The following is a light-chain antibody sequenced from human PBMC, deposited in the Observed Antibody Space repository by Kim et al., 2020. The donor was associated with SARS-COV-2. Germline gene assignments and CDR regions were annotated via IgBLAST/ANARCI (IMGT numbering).Light chain of an antibody. CDR1: QSISNW. CDR2: DAS. J-gene: IGKJ1*01. V-gene: IGKV1-5*01. Sequence: SASVGDRVTIAYRASQSISNWLAWYQQKPGKGPKLLIYDASSLQGGVPSRFSGSGSGTEFTLTITSLQPDDFAAYFCQQYDTYWTFGQGTKVDIK. CDR3: QQYDTYWT.